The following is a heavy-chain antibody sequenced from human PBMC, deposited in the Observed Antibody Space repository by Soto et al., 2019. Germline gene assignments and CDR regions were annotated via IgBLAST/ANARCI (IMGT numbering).Heavy chain of an antibody. CDR1: GFTVSSNF. CDR2: IYSGDTT. D-gene: IGHD3-16*01. J-gene: IGHJ4*02. Sequence: GGSLRLSCVASGFTVSSNFMSWVRQAPGKGLEWVSVIYSGDTTDYADSVKGRFTISRDNSKNTLYLQMNGLRVEDTALYYCARDRWGSAPYFDYWGQGTLVTVSS. CDR3: ARDRWGSAPYFDY. V-gene: IGHV3-66*01.